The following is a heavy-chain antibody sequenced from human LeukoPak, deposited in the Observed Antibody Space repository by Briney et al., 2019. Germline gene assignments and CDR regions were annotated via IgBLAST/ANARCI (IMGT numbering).Heavy chain of an antibody. Sequence: GGSLRLSCAASGFTFTTYWMHWVRQAPGKGLVWVSHINSDGSITSYADSVKGRFTISRDNAKNTLYLQMNSLRAEDTAVYYCARVYETNGYLYWGQGSLVTVSS. CDR1: GFTFTTYW. J-gene: IGHJ4*02. V-gene: IGHV3-74*01. D-gene: IGHD3-22*01. CDR3: ARVYETNGYLY. CDR2: INSDGSIT.